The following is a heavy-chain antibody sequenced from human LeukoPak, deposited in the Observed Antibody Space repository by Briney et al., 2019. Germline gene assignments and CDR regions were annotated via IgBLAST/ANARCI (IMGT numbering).Heavy chain of an antibody. J-gene: IGHJ5*01. CDR2: IYGSGST. CDR3: ARDSGTTGEVKFDS. V-gene: IGHV4-4*07. D-gene: IGHD3-10*01. Sequence: SETLSLTCTVSGGSIRSYWSWIRQPAGKGLEWIGRIYGSGSTDYNPSLKSRVTMSIDTSKNQFSLNLISVTAADTAVYYCARDSGTTGEVKFDSWGQGTLVTVSS. CDR1: GGSIRSY.